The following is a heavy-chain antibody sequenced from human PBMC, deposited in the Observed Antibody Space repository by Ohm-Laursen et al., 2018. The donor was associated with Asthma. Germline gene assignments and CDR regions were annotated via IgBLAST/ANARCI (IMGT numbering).Heavy chain of an antibody. D-gene: IGHD2-2*02. CDR1: GYSFTSYW. J-gene: IGHJ4*02. CDR3: AVLRYCSSTSCSTVPN. Sequence: GESLRISCKGSGYSFTSYWISWVRQMPGKGLEWMGRIDPSDSYTNYSPSFQGHVTISADKSISTAYLQWSSLKASDTAMYYCAVLRYCSSTSCSTVPNWGQGTLVTVSS. V-gene: IGHV5-10-1*01. CDR2: IDPSDSYT.